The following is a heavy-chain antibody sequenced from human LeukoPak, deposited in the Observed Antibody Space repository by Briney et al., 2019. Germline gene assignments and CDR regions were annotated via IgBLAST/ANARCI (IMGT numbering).Heavy chain of an antibody. CDR1: GFTFSSYA. D-gene: IGHD2-8*02. CDR2: ISGSDGST. J-gene: IGHJ4*02. V-gene: IGHV3-23*01. Sequence: RGGSLRLSCAASGFTFSSYAMTWVRQAPDKGLEWVSAISGSDGSTYYADSVKGRFTISRDDSQNTRYLQMNSLSAEDTAVYYCAKVETSGGANSYALDYWGQGTLVTVSS. CDR3: AKVETSGGANSYALDY.